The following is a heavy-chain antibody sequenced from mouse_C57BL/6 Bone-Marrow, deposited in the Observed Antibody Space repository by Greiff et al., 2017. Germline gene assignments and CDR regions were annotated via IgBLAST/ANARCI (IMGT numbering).Heavy chain of an antibody. CDR2: IDPENGDT. V-gene: IGHV14-4*01. CDR1: GFNIKDDY. Sequence: VQLQQSGAELVRPGASVKLSCTASGFNIKDDYMHWVKQRPEQGLEWIGWIDPENGDTEYASKFQGKATITADTSSNTAYLQLSSLTSEDTGVYYCTPYGLDYWGQGTTLTVSS. D-gene: IGHD1-1*02. CDR3: TPYGLDY. J-gene: IGHJ2*01.